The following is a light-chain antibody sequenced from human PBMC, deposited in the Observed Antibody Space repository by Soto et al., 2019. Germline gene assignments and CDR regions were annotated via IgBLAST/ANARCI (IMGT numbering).Light chain of an antibody. CDR2: DAS. Sequence: EIVMTQSPATLSVSPGERATLSCRASQSVNFNLAWYQQKPGQAPRLLIYDASTRATGIPARFSGSGSGTEFTLTISSLQSEDFALYYCQQYKNWPPKTFGQGTKVEIK. CDR1: QSVNFN. V-gene: IGKV3-15*01. CDR3: QQYKNWPPKT. J-gene: IGKJ1*01.